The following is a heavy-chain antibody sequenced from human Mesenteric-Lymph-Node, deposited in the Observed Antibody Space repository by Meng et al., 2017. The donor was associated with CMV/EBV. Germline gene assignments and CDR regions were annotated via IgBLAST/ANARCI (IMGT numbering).Heavy chain of an antibody. CDR3: ARGGGCSSTSCIYYFDY. Sequence: GGSLRLSCAASGFTFGRFAILWVRQAPGKGLEWVALISADGGNKYYADSVRGRFTISRDNSKNTLYLQMNSLRAEDTAVYYCARGGGCSSTSCIYYFDYWGQGTLVTVSS. V-gene: IGHV3-30*04. D-gene: IGHD2-2*01. CDR2: ISADGGNK. CDR1: GFTFGRFA. J-gene: IGHJ4*02.